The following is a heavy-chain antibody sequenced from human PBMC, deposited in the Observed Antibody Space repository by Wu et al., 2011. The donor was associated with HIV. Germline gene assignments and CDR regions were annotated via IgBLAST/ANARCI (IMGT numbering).Heavy chain of an antibody. D-gene: IGHD3-16*01. CDR2: INPTDDIT. J-gene: IGHJ4*02. CDR3: ARGGSSDY. CDR1: GGTLRKYA. V-gene: IGHV1-69*04. Sequence: QAQLVQSGAEVREPGSSVKVSCKASGGTLRKYAFSWVRQAPGQGLEWVGMINPTDDITSYAQKFQGRVTVTRDTSTRTVYMELNSLRSEDTAVYYCARGGSSDYWGQGTLVAVSS.